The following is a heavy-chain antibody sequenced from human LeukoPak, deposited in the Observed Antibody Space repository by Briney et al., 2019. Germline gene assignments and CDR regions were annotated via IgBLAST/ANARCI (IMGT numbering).Heavy chain of an antibody. Sequence: PSETLSLTCTVSGGSISSSSYYWGWIRQPPGKGLEWIGSIYYSGSTYYNPSLKSRVTISVDMSKNQFSLKLSSVTAADTAVYYCARQLTHYGDYLYYFDYWGQGTLVTVSS. J-gene: IGHJ4*02. CDR3: ARQLTHYGDYLYYFDY. CDR2: IYYSGST. D-gene: IGHD4-17*01. CDR1: GGSISSSSYY. V-gene: IGHV4-39*01.